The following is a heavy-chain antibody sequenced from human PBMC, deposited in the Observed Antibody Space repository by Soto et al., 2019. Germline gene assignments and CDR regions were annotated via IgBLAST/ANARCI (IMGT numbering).Heavy chain of an antibody. J-gene: IGHJ4*02. V-gene: IGHV4-4*02. CDR2: IYHSGST. D-gene: IGHD3-22*01. CDR3: ARVSAFYFGLDS. Sequence: QVQLQESGPGLVKPSGTLSLTCAVSGGSISSSNWWSWVRQPPGKGLEWIGEIYHSGSTNYNPSLRSRVSISVDKSKSQFSLELSSVTAADTAMYYCARVSAFYFGLDSWGQGTLVTVSS. CDR1: GGSISSSNW.